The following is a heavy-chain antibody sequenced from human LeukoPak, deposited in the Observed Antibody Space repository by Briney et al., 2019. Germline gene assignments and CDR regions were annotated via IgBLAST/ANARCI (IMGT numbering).Heavy chain of an antibody. D-gene: IGHD4-11*01. CDR2: IDYGGSPI. CDR3: AREYDSRARFDP. J-gene: IGHJ5*02. V-gene: IGHV3-48*01. CDR1: GVTFSSHS. Sequence: GGSLRLSCAASGVTFSSHSMSWIRQAPGKGLEWISFIDYGGSPIYYADSVKGRFTISRDDAKNSLYLHVNSLRAEDTAIYYCAREYDSRARFDPWGQGTLVTVSS.